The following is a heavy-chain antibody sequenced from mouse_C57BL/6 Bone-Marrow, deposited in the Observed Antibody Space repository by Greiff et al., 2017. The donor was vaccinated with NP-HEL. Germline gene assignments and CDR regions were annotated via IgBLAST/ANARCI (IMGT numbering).Heavy chain of an antibody. V-gene: IGHV1-55*01. CDR2: IYPGSGST. CDR3: ARGRAIYYGYDESAMDY. D-gene: IGHD2-2*01. J-gene: IGHJ4*01. Sequence: VQLQHPGAELVKPGASVKMSCKASGYTFTSYWITWVKQRPGQGLEWIGDIYPGSGSTNYNEKFKSKATLTVDTSSSTAYMQLSSLTSEDSAVYYCARGRAIYYGYDESAMDYWGQGTSVTVSS. CDR1: GYTFTSYW.